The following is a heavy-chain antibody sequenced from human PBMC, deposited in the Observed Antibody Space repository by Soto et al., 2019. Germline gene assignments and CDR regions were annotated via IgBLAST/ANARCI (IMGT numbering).Heavy chain of an antibody. J-gene: IGHJ4*02. CDR3: ARNSHYYDSSGYSWLDY. CDR2: IYYSGST. V-gene: IGHV4-59*01. CDR1: GGSISSYY. Sequence: PSETLSLTCTVSGGSISSYYWSWSRQPPGKGLEWIGYIYYSGSTNYNPSLKSRVTISVDTSKNQFSLKLSSVTAADTAVYYCARNSHYYDSSGYSWLDYWGQGTLVTVS. D-gene: IGHD3-22*01.